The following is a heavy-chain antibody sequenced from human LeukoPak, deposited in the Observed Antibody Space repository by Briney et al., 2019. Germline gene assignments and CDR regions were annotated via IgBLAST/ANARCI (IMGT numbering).Heavy chain of an antibody. J-gene: IGHJ4*02. CDR2: IYYSGST. V-gene: IGHV4-59*01. CDR3: ASLTMGKGPTWRYFGY. D-gene: IGHD1-26*01. Sequence: SETLSLTCTVSGGSISSYYWSWIRQPPGKGLEWIGYIYYSGSTNYNPSLKSRVTISVDTSKNQFSLKLSSVTAADTAVYYCASLTMGKGPTWRYFGYWGQGTLVTVSS. CDR1: GGSISSYY.